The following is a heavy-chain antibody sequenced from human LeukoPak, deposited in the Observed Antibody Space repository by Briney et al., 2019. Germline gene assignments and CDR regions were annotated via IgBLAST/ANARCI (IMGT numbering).Heavy chain of an antibody. D-gene: IGHD1-1*01. V-gene: IGHV4-39*01. J-gene: IGHJ4*02. Sequence: SETLYLTCTVSGGSISGSGYYWGWIRQPPGKGLEWIGIIYYTGSTYYHPSLNSPVTISVDASKNQFSLRLSSVSAADTAVYYCSRHVSTTRHVDCWGQGTLVTVSS. CDR2: IYYTGST. CDR3: SRHVSTTRHVDC. CDR1: GGSISGSGYY.